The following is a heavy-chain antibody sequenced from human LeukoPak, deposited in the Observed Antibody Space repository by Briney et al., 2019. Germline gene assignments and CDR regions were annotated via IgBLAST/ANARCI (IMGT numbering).Heavy chain of an antibody. D-gene: IGHD3-10*01. CDR1: GGSLSGYY. V-gene: IGHV4-34*01. CDR2: INHSGST. J-gene: IGHJ4*02. Sequence: SETLSLTCAVYGGSLSGYYWSWIRQPPGKGLEWIGEINHSGSTNYNPSLKSRVTISVDTSKNQFSLKLSSVTAADTAVYYCARGGRSEYYGSGSHDYWGQGTLVTVSS. CDR3: ARGGRSEYYGSGSHDY.